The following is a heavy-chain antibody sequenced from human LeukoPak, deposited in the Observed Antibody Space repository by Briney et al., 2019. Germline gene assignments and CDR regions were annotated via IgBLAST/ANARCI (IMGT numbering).Heavy chain of an antibody. CDR2: VSAGHHA. CDR3: ARTPGYSSGWALYYFDY. V-gene: IGHV3-13*01. D-gene: IGHD6-19*01. CDR1: GFTLGGHD. Sequence: GGSLSLSCTAYGFTLGGHDFHWARQPTGDGLEWVAAVSAGHHAFYAGSVKGRFTVSREDAKNSLYLQMNSLRAEDTAVYYCARTPGYSSGWALYYFDYWGQGTLVTVSS. J-gene: IGHJ4*02.